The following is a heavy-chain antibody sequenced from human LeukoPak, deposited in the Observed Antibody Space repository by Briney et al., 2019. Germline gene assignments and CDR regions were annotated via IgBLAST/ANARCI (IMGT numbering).Heavy chain of an antibody. V-gene: IGHV1-46*01. CDR3: ARAYYHASSRYYFPLDY. D-gene: IGHD3-22*01. CDR1: GYTFTSYY. Sequence: ASVKVSCKASGYTFTSYYMHWVRQAPGQGLEWMGIINPSGGSTSYTQKFQGRITMTRDTSTSIVYVELSSLRSEDTAVYYCARAYYHASSRYYFPLDYWGQGTLVTVSS. CDR2: INPSGGST. J-gene: IGHJ4*02.